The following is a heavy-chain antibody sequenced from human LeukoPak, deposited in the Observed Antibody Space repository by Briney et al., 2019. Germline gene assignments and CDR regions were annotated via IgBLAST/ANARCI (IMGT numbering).Heavy chain of an antibody. CDR1: GYSFTSYY. V-gene: IGHV1-46*01. CDR3: ARGHFYDSSSGYHDTFDM. D-gene: IGHD3-22*01. CDR2: INLSVGST. Sequence: ASVKVSCKASGYSFTSYYMHWVRQARGQGLEWMGMINLSVGSTSYAQKFLSRVTMTRDMSTTTVYMELSNLRYEDTAVYYCARGHFYDSSSGYHDTFDMWGQGTMVTVSS. J-gene: IGHJ3*02.